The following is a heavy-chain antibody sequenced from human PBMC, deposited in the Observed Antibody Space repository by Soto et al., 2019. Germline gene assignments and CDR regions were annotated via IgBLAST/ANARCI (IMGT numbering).Heavy chain of an antibody. V-gene: IGHV4-39*01. CDR1: GGTISSSSYY. D-gene: IGHD6-19*01. CDR3: ARRFVVSVRGWYYFDY. CDR2: IYYSGST. J-gene: IGHJ4*02. Sequence: SESLSLTCTVSGGTISSSSYYWGWIRQPPGKGLEWIGSIYYSGSTYYNPSLKSRVTISVDTSKNQFSLKLSSVTAADTAVYYCARRFVVSVRGWYYFDYWGQGTLVTVSS.